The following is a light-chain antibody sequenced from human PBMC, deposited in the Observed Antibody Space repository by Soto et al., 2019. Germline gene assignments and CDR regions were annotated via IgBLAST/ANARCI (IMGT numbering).Light chain of an antibody. CDR3: ETCDGNSWV. Sequence: QPVLTQSSSASASLGSSVKLTCTLSSGHSSYIIAWHQQQPGKAPRFLMKLEGSGSYNKGSGVPDRFSGSSSGADRYLTISDLQSEDEADYYCETCDGNSWVFGGGTKLTVL. CDR1: SGHSSYI. V-gene: IGLV4-60*03. J-gene: IGLJ3*02. CDR2: LEGSGSY.